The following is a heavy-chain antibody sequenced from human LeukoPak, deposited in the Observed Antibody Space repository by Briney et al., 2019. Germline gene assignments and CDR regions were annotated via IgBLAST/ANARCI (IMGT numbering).Heavy chain of an antibody. J-gene: IGHJ6*02. CDR2: IRSKTNNYAT. CDR1: GFIFSGSA. CDR3: ASAWSDYYGMDV. Sequence: GGSLKLSCAASGFIFSGSAVYWVRQASGKGLEWVGRIRSKTNNYATAYAASVKGRFTFSRDDLKNTAYLQMNSLETDDTAVYYCASAWSDYYGMDVWGQGTTATVSS. V-gene: IGHV3-73*01. D-gene: IGHD1-1*01.